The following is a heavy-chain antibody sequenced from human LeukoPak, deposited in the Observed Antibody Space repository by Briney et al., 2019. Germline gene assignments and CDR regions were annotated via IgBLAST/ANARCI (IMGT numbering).Heavy chain of an antibody. Sequence: GGSLRLSCAASGFTFSSYSMNWVRQAPGKGLEWVSYISSSSSTIYYADSVKGRFTISRDNAKNSLYLQMNSPRAEDTAVYYCARDMDTAMLRPNWFDPRGQGTLVTVSS. V-gene: IGHV3-48*01. CDR2: ISSSSSTI. D-gene: IGHD5-18*01. CDR1: GFTFSSYS. CDR3: ARDMDTAMLRPNWFDP. J-gene: IGHJ5*02.